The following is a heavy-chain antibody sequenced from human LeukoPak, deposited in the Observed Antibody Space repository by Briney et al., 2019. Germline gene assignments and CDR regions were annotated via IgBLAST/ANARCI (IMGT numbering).Heavy chain of an antibody. CDR1: GGSISNRSSY. V-gene: IGHV4-39*01. CDR3: ARALERPEKFDY. J-gene: IGHJ4*02. Sequence: SETLSLTCSVSGGSISNRSSYWGWIRQPPGKGLEWIGSVYYTGSAYYNPSLKSRVTISVDTSKNQFSLRLNSVPAADTAAYYCARALERPEKFDYWGQGTLVTVSS. D-gene: IGHD1-1*01. CDR2: VYYTGSA.